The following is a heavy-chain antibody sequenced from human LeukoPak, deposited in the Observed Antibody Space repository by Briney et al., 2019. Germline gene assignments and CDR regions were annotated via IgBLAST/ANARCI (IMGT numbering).Heavy chain of an antibody. Sequence: GGSLRLSCAASGFTFSSYGMNWVRQAPGQGLEWVSYISSTSGTIYYADSVKGRFTISRDNAKTSLYLQMDSLRDEDTAVYYCARDPSGIAAAGEFDYWGQGTLVTVSS. J-gene: IGHJ4*02. D-gene: IGHD6-13*01. CDR1: GFTFSSYG. V-gene: IGHV3-48*02. CDR2: ISSTSGTI. CDR3: ARDPSGIAAAGEFDY.